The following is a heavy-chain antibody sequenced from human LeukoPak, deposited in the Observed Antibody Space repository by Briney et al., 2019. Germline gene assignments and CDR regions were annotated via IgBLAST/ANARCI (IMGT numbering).Heavy chain of an antibody. V-gene: IGHV1-69*13. CDR3: ARERDIVVVPAAIGDYWYFDL. CDR2: IIPIFGTA. CDR1: GYTFTSYG. D-gene: IGHD2-2*02. J-gene: IGHJ2*01. Sequence: SVKVSCKASGYTFTSYGISWVRQAPGQGLEWMGGIIPIFGTANYAQKFQGRVTITADESTSTAYLELSSLRSEDTAVYYCARERDIVVVPAAIGDYWYFDLWGRGTLVTVSS.